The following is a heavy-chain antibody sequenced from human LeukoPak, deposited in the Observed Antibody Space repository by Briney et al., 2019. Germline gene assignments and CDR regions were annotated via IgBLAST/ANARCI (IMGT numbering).Heavy chain of an antibody. D-gene: IGHD1-26*01. Sequence: GGSLRLSCAASGFAFNTYSMYWVRQAPGKGLEWVSVIYSGGSTYYADSVKGRFTISRDNSKNTLYLQMNSLRAEDTAVYYCARGGGSYGGYFDYWGQGTLVTVSS. J-gene: IGHJ4*02. V-gene: IGHV3-66*02. CDR1: GFAFNTYS. CDR3: ARGGGSYGGYFDY. CDR2: IYSGGST.